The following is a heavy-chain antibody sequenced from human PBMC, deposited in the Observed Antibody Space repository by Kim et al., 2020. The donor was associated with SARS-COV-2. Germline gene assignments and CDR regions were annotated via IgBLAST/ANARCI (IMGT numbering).Heavy chain of an antibody. CDR2: INTNTGNP. J-gene: IGHJ4*02. CDR3: ARERPSETPDYSNYVAFGYFDY. CDR1: GYTFTSYA. D-gene: IGHD4-4*01. V-gene: IGHV7-4-1*02. Sequence: ASVKVSCKASGYTFTSYAMNWVRQAPGQGLEWMGWINTNTGNPTYAQGFTGRFVFSLDTSVSTAYLQISSLKAEDTAVYYCARERPSETPDYSNYVAFGYFDYWGQGTLVTVSS.